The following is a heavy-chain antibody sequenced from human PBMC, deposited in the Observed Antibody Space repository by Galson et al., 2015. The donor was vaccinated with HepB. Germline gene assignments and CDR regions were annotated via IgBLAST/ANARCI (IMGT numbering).Heavy chain of an antibody. J-gene: IGHJ6*02. CDR1: GFTFSSYA. V-gene: IGHV3-23*01. CDR3: AKDKGKGGEYCSSTSCPNYGMDV. CDR2: ISGSGGST. Sequence: SLRLSCAASGFTFSSYAMSWVRQAPGKGLEWVSAISGSGGSTYYADSVKGRFTISRDNSKNTLSLQMNSLRAEDTAVYYCAKDKGKGGEYCSSTSCPNYGMDVWGQGTTVTVSS. D-gene: IGHD2-2*01.